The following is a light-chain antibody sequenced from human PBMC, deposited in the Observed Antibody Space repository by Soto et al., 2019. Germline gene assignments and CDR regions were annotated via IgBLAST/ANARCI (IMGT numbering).Light chain of an antibody. CDR1: QSISIN. CDR2: GAS. Sequence: EVVLTQSPATLSVSPGESATLSCRASQSISINLAWYQQKPGQSPRLLIYGASSRATGVPVRFSGSGSGVAFTLTISGLQSEDFAVYYCHQYYKWPLTFGGGTKVDI. J-gene: IGKJ4*01. V-gene: IGKV3-15*01. CDR3: HQYYKWPLT.